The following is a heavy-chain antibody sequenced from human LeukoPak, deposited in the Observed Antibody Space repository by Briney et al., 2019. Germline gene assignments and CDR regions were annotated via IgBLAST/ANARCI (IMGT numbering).Heavy chain of an antibody. Sequence: GGSLRLSCAASGFTVSSNYMSWVRQAPGKGLEWVAVISYDGSNKYYADSVKGRFTISRDNSKNTLYLQMNSLRAEDTAVYYCARAPDYGGNSYYFDYWGQGTLVTVSS. CDR1: GFTVSSNY. V-gene: IGHV3-30*03. D-gene: IGHD4-23*01. CDR3: ARAPDYGGNSYYFDY. J-gene: IGHJ4*02. CDR2: ISYDGSNK.